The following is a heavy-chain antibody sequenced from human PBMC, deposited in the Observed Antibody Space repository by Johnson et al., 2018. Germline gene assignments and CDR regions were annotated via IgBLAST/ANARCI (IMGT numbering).Heavy chain of an antibody. CDR2: ISWDGGST. D-gene: IGHD5-18*01. V-gene: IGHV3-43D*03. Sequence: VQLVQSGGGLVQXGRSLRLSCAASGFTFDDYAMHWVRQAPGKGLEWVSLISWDGGSTYYADSVKGRFTISRDNSKNSLYLQMNSLRAEDTALYYCAKGDTAMVNRYYYMDVWGKGTTVTVSS. CDR1: GFTFDDYA. J-gene: IGHJ6*03. CDR3: AKGDTAMVNRYYYMDV.